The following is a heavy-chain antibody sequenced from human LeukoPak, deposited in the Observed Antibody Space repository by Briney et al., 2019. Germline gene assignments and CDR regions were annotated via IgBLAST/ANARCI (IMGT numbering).Heavy chain of an antibody. V-gene: IGHV3-30*04. CDR2: ISYDGSNK. Sequence: GGSLRLSCAAPGFTFSSYAMHWVRQAPGKGLEWVAVISYDGSNKYYADSVKGRFTIPRDNSKNTLYLQMNSLRAEDTAVYYCARGALQTHYYGSGSYYNGDYWGQGTLVTVSS. CDR1: GFTFSSYA. D-gene: IGHD3-10*01. J-gene: IGHJ4*02. CDR3: ARGALQTHYYGSGSYYNGDY.